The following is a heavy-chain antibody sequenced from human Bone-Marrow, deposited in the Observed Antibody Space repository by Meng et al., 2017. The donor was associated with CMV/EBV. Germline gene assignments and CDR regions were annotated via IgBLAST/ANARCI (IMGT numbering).Heavy chain of an antibody. Sequence: ASVKVSCKASGYTFTGYYMHWVRQAPGQGLEWMGWINPNSGGTNYAQKFQGRVTMTRDTSISTVYMELSRLRSDDTAVYYCAMGGDYGDYHDPFDYWVQGTLVTVSS. CDR2: INPNSGGT. CDR3: AMGGDYGDYHDPFDY. D-gene: IGHD4-17*01. CDR1: GYTFTGYY. V-gene: IGHV1-2*02. J-gene: IGHJ4*02.